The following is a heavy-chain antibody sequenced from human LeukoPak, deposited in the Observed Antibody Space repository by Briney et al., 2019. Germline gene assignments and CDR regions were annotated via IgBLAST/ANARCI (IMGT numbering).Heavy chain of an antibody. J-gene: IGHJ4*02. CDR1: GGSFSSYY. CDR3: ARRPGSSGSGSYYIHFDY. Sequence: SETLSLTCAVYGGSFSSYYWGWIRQPPGEGLEWIGSIYYSGSTYYNPSLKSRVTISVDTSKNQFSLKLSSVTAADTAVYYCARRPGSSGSGSYYIHFDYWGQGTLVTVSS. V-gene: IGHV4-39*01. D-gene: IGHD3-10*01. CDR2: IYYSGST.